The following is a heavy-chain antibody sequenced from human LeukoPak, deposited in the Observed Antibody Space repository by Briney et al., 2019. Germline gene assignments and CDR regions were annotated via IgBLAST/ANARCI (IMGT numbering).Heavy chain of an antibody. D-gene: IGHD6-19*01. CDR1: GVIFSSYA. V-gene: IGHV3-23*01. CDR2: ISGSGGSR. CDR3: AKDNRRHYTSGPNPDSLH. Sequence: GGSLRLSCAASGVIFSSYAMSWVRQAPGRGPEWVSVISGSGGSRYYADSVKGRFTISRDNSKNTLYLQMNSLRVEDTAFYYCAKDNRRHYTSGPNPDSLHWGQGALVTVSS. J-gene: IGHJ4*02.